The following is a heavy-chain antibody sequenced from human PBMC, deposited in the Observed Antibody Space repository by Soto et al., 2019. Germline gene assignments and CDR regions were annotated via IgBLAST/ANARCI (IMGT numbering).Heavy chain of an antibody. V-gene: IGHV3-48*03. CDR1: GFTFSSYE. CDR3: ASLVAARYGIGHNWFDP. J-gene: IGHJ5*02. Sequence: GGSLRLSCAASGFTFSSYEMNWVRQAPGKGLEWVSYISSSGSTIYYADSVKGRFTISRDNAKNSLYLQMNSLRAEDTAVYYCASLVAARYGIGHNWFDPWGQGTLVTV. D-gene: IGHD2-15*01. CDR2: ISSSGSTI.